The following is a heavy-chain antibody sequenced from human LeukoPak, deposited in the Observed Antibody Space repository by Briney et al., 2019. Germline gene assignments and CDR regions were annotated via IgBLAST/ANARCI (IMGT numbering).Heavy chain of an antibody. J-gene: IGHJ4*02. V-gene: IGHV3-9*01. Sequence: PGGSLRLSCAASGFIFDDYAMHWVRQAPGKGLEWVSGISWNSAIVVYADSVKGRFTISRDNAKNSLYLQMDSLRAEDTAVYYCVSQEVVPHWGQGTLVSVSS. CDR1: GFIFDDYA. CDR2: ISWNSAIV. D-gene: IGHD2-15*01. CDR3: VSQEVVPH.